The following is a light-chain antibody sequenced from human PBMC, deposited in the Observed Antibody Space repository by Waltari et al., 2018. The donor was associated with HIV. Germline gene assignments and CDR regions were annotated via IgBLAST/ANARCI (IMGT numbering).Light chain of an antibody. CDR3: GTWDRSLSGGV. V-gene: IGLV1-51*02. CDR2: END. Sequence: QSVLTQPPSVSAAPGQKVTISCSGSTSNICSNSVSWYQQLPGTAPKLLIYENDKRPSGISDRFSGFKSGSAATLGITGRQTGDEADYYCGTWDRSLSGGVFGGGTKLTVL. J-gene: IGLJ2*01. CDR1: TSNICSNS.